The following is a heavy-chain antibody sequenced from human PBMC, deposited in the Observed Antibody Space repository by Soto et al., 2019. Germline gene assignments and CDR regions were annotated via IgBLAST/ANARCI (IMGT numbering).Heavy chain of an antibody. CDR3: ARDQYNWKDFDY. J-gene: IGHJ4*02. Sequence: ASVKVSCKASGYTFTSYGISWVRQAPGQGLEWMGRISAYNGNTNYAQKLQGRVTMTTDTSTSTAYKELRSLRSDDTAVYYCARDQYNWKDFDYWGQGTLVTVSS. CDR1: GYTFTSYG. D-gene: IGHD1-1*01. CDR2: ISAYNGNT. V-gene: IGHV1-18*01.